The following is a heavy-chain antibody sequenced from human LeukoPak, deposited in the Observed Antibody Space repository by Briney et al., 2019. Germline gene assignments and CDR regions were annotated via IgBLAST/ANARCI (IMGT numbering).Heavy chain of an antibody. J-gene: IGHJ4*02. Sequence: GGSLRLSCAASGFTFSSYALHWVRQAPGKGLEWVALISYDGSNKYYADSVKGRFTISRDNSKNTLYLQMNSLRAEDTAVYYCTRARGHYYDSSGYWYYFDYWGQGTLVTVSS. D-gene: IGHD3-22*01. V-gene: IGHV3-30*04. CDR1: GFTFSSYA. CDR2: ISYDGSNK. CDR3: TRARGHYYDSSGYWYYFDY.